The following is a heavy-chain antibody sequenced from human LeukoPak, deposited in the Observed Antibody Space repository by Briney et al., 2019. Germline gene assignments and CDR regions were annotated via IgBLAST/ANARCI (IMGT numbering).Heavy chain of an antibody. J-gene: IGHJ5*02. CDR3: AGDAPTIQLWLQGNNWFDP. D-gene: IGHD5-18*01. V-gene: IGHV4-61*02. CDR1: GGSISSGSYY. CDR2: IYTSGST. Sequence: KPSETLSLTCTVSGGSISSGSYYWSWIRQPAGKGLEWIGRIYTSGSTNYNPSLKSRVTISVDTSKNQFSLKLSSVTAADTAVYYCAGDAPTIQLWLQGNNWFDPWGQGTLVTVSS.